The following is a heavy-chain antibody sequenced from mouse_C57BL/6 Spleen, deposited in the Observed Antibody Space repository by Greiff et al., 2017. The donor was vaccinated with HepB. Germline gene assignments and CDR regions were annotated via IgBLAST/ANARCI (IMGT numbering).Heavy chain of an antibody. V-gene: IGHV1-15*01. Sequence: VKLMESGAELVRPGASVTLSCKASGYTFTDYEMHWVKQTPVHGLEWIGAIDPETGGTAYNQKFKGKAILTADKSSSTAYMELRSLTSEDSAVYYCTTPYGSSLAWFAYWGQGTLVTVSA. CDR2: IDPETGGT. CDR1: GYTFTDYE. D-gene: IGHD1-1*01. CDR3: TTPYGSSLAWFAY. J-gene: IGHJ3*01.